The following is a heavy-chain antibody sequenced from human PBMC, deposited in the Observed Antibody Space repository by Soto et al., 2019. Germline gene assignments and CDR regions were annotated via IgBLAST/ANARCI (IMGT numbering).Heavy chain of an antibody. CDR1: GGTFSSYA. CDR3: ARTQLVTAIPYYYYGMDV. J-gene: IGHJ6*02. CDR2: IIPIFGTA. D-gene: IGHD2-21*02. Sequence: QVQLVQSGAEVKKPGSSVKVSCKASGGTFSSYAISWVRQAPGQGLEWMGGIIPIFGTANYAQKFQGRVTITADESTSTAYMELSSLRSEDTAVYYCARTQLVTAIPYYYYGMDVWGQGTTVTVSS. V-gene: IGHV1-69*12.